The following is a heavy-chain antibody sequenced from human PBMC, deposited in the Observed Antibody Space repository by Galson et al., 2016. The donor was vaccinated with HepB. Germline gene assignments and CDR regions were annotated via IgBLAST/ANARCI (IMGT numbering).Heavy chain of an antibody. CDR1: GGSISISGYY. V-gene: IGHV4-39*01. D-gene: IGHD3-10*01. Sequence: SETLSLTCTVSGGSISISGYYWGWIRQPPGKGLEWIGSINDSGNTYSKPSLESRVTISVDTSKNQFSLKVNSVTAADTAVYYCARHRTYGSRLDYWGQGTLVTVSS. CDR3: ARHRTYGSRLDY. J-gene: IGHJ4*02. CDR2: INDSGNT.